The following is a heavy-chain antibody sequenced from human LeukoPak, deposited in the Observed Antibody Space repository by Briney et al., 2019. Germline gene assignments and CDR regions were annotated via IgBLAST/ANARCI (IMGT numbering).Heavy chain of an antibody. CDR1: GGSISSSSYY. CDR2: IYYSGST. D-gene: IGHD4-23*01. J-gene: IGHJ5*02. Sequence: NPSETLSLTCTVSGGSISSSSYYWGWIRQPPGKGLEWIGSIYYSGSTHYNPSLKSRVTISVDTSKNQFSLKLSSVTAADTAVYYCARGYGGNSVWFDPWGQGTLVTVSS. V-gene: IGHV4-39*07. CDR3: ARGYGGNSVWFDP.